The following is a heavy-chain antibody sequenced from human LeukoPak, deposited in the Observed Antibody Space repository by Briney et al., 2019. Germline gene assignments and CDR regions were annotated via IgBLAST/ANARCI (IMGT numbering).Heavy chain of an antibody. CDR3: ARDRSAYYYDSSGYYNED. Sequence: GGSLRLSCAASGFTFSDYYMSWIRQAPGKGLEWVSYISSSGSTIYYADSVKGRFTISRDNAKNSLYLQMNSLRAEDTAVYYCARDRSAYYYDSSGYYNEDWGQGTLVTVSS. CDR2: ISSSGSTI. D-gene: IGHD3-22*01. CDR1: GFTFSDYY. V-gene: IGHV3-11*01. J-gene: IGHJ4*02.